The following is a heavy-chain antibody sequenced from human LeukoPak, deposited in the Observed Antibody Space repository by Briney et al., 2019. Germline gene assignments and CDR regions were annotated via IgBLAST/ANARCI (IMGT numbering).Heavy chain of an antibody. J-gene: IGHJ5*02. CDR3: ARGSTRYEA. V-gene: IGHV4-59*01. CDR2: IYGSGST. CDR1: GGSISSYY. D-gene: IGHD2-2*01. Sequence: SETLSLTCTVSGGSISSYYWSWIRQPAGKGLEWIGYIYGSGSTDYNPSLKSRVTISIDTSKNQLYLKVTSVTAADTAVYYCARGSTRYEAWGQGTLVTLSS.